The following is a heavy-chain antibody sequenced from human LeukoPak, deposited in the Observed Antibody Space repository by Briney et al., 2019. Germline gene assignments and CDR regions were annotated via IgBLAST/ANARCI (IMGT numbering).Heavy chain of an antibody. CDR1: GGSISSHY. CDR2: IYYSGST. J-gene: IGHJ4*02. V-gene: IGHV4-59*11. Sequence: PSETLSLTCTVSGGSISSHYWSWIRQPPGKGLEWIGYIYYSGSTNYNPSLKSRVTISVDTSKNQFSLKLSSVTAADTAVYYCAKSRDGYRHYFDYWGQGTLVTVSS. CDR3: AKSRDGYRHYFDY. D-gene: IGHD5-24*01.